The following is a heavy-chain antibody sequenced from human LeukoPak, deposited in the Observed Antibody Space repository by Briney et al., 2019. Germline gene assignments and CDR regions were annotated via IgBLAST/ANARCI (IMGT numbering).Heavy chain of an antibody. CDR3: AKDSAKKYDDY. CDR1: GFTFDDYT. J-gene: IGHJ4*02. V-gene: IGHV3-23*01. D-gene: IGHD2/OR15-2a*01. CDR2: ISGSGGST. Sequence: PGGSLRLSCAASGFTFDDYTMHWVRQAPGKGLEWVSAISGSGGSTYYADSVKGRFTISRENSKNTLYLQMNSLRAEDTAVYYCAKDSAKKYDDYWGQGTLVTVSS.